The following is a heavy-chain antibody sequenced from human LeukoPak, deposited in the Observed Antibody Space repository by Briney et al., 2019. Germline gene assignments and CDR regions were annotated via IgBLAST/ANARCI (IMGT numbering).Heavy chain of an antibody. D-gene: IGHD3-22*01. CDR2: INPNSGGT. CDR3: AREVHPYYYDSSGYYYYFDY. Sequence: GASVKVSCKASGHTFTGYFMHWVRQAPGQGLEWMGWINPNSGGTNYAQKLQGRVTMTTDTSTSTAYMELRSLRSDDTAVYYCAREVHPYYYDSSGYYYYFDYWGQGTLVTVSS. V-gene: IGHV1-2*02. CDR1: GHTFTGYF. J-gene: IGHJ4*02.